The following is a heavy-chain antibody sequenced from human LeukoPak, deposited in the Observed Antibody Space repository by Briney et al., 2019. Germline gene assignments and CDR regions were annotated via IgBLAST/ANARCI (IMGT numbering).Heavy chain of an antibody. CDR2: INTNTGNP. Sequence: ASVKVSCKASGGTFSSYAISWVRQAPGQGLEWMGWINTNTGNPTYAQGFTGRFVFSLDTSVSTAYLQISSLKAEDTAVYYCARSGYCSSTSCYGHYYYGMDVWGQGTTVTVSS. CDR1: GGTFSSYA. CDR3: ARSGYCSSTSCYGHYYYGMDV. J-gene: IGHJ6*02. D-gene: IGHD2-2*01. V-gene: IGHV7-4-1*02.